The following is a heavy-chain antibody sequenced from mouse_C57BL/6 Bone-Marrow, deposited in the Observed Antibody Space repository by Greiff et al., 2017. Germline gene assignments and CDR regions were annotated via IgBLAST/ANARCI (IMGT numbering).Heavy chain of an antibody. Sequence: QVQLQQPGTELVKPGASVKLSCKASGYTFTSYWMHWVKQRPGQGLEWIGNINPSNGGTNYNEKFKSKDTLTVDTSSRTAYMQLISLTSEDSAVYYCARLIYYGNYWYVDVWGTGTTVTVSS. D-gene: IGHD2-1*01. V-gene: IGHV1-53*01. CDR1: GYTFTSYW. CDR3: ARLIYYGNYWYVDV. J-gene: IGHJ1*03. CDR2: INPSNGGT.